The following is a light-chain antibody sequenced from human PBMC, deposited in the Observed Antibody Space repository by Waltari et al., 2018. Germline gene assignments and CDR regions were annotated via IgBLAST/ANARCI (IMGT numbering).Light chain of an antibody. Sequence: QLVLPQSPSASASLEASVKLPCTLDLGHRSNIIAWLQQQPGKGPRYLMKVNSDGSHSKGDEIPDRFSGSSSGAERYLTISSLQSEDEADYYCQTGGHGTWVFGGGTKLTVL. J-gene: IGLJ3*02. CDR3: QTGGHGTWV. CDR2: VNSDGSH. V-gene: IGLV4-69*01. CDR1: LGHRSNI.